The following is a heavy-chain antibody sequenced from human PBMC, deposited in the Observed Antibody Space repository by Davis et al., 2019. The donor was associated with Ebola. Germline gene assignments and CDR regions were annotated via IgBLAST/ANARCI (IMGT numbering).Heavy chain of an antibody. CDR3: ARTSIVGTTTTASDI. V-gene: IGHV1-18*01. CDR1: GYSFKNYA. D-gene: IGHD1-26*01. Sequence: ASVKVSCKASGYSFKNYAISWVRQAPGQGLEWMGWISAYNGNTNYAQKVQGRVTMTTDTSTGTAYMDLRSLRSDDTAVYFCARTSIVGTTTTASDIWGQGTLVTVSS. J-gene: IGHJ3*02. CDR2: ISAYNGNT.